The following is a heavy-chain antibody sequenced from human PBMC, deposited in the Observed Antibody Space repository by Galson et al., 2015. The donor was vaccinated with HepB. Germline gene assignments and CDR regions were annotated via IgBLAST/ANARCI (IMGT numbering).Heavy chain of an antibody. CDR2: ISYDGSNT. CDR3: AREAFSGYDQGCFDY. V-gene: IGHV3-30-3*01. J-gene: IGHJ4*02. Sequence: SLRLSCAASGFTFSTYTMHWVRQAPGKGLEWVALISYDGSNTYYEDSVKGRFTISRDNSRNTLYLQMNSLRTEDTSLYYCAREAFSGYDQGCFDYWGQGTLVTVSS. CDR1: GFTFSTYT. D-gene: IGHD5-12*01.